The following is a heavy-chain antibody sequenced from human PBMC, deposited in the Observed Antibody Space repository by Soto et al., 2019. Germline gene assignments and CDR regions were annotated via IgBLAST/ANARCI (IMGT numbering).Heavy chain of an antibody. CDR2: ISGSGGST. CDR3: TKDHTDLGMAY. V-gene: IGHV3-23*01. J-gene: IGHJ4*02. D-gene: IGHD7-27*01. Sequence: PGGSLRLSCAAYGFSFSNYAMKWVRQAPGKGLEWVSAISGSGGSTDYADSVKGRFTISRDNSKNTLYLQMNSLRAEDTAVYYCTKDHTDLGMAYWGQATLVTVSS. CDR1: GFSFSNYA.